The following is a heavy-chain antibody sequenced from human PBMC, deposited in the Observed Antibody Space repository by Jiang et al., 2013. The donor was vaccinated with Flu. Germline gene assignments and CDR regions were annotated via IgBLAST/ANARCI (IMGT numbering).Heavy chain of an antibody. D-gene: IGHD3-3*02. CDR2: IWYDGSKT. J-gene: IGHJ4*02. CDR1: GFLFTNYG. Sequence: VQLLESGGGVVQPGGSLRLSCSASGFLFTNYGFHWVRQAPGKGLEWVASIWYDGSKTFFTDSVKGRFTVSRDNSKNTLFLQMNSLRADDTALYYCARDPTVLPFLGLSVGDVDYVGPGNPGHRLL. V-gene: IGHV3-33*01. CDR3: ARDPTVLPFLGLSVGDVDY.